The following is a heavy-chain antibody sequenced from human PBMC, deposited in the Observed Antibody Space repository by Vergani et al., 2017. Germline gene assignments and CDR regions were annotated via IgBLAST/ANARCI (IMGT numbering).Heavy chain of an antibody. CDR2: INPNSGGT. V-gene: IGHV1-2*02. CDR3: ARAQWPALRHPFDY. CDR1: GYTFTGYY. J-gene: IGHJ4*02. Sequence: QVQLVQSGAAVKKPGASVKVSCKAPGYTFTGYYMHWVRHAPGQGLEWMGWINPNSGGTNYAQKFQGRVTMTRDTSISTAYMELSRLRSDDTAVYYCARAQWPALRHPFDYWGQGTLVTVSS. D-gene: IGHD6-19*01.